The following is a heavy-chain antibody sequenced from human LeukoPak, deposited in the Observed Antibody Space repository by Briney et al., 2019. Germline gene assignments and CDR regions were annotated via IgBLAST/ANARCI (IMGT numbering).Heavy chain of an antibody. CDR1: GFTFSSYT. V-gene: IGHV3-21*04. J-gene: IGHJ5*02. D-gene: IGHD2-8*01. CDR3: ARVPLMVYDNWFDP. Sequence: GGSLRLSCAASGFTFSSYTMNWVRQAPGKGLEWVSSISSSSSYIYYAGSVKGRFTISRDNAKNSLYLQMNSLRAEDTALYYCARVPLMVYDNWFDPWGQGTLVTVSS. CDR2: ISSSSSYI.